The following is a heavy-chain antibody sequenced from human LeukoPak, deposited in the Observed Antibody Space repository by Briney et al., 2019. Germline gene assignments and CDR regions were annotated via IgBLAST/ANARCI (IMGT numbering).Heavy chain of an antibody. D-gene: IGHD2-15*01. J-gene: IGHJ5*02. Sequence: PSETLSLTCTVSGGSISSYYWSWIRQPPGKGLEWIGYIYYSGSTNYNPSLKSRVTISVDTSKNQFSLKLSSVTAADTAVYYCARDRYPCSGGSCYPNWFDPWGQGTLVTVSS. CDR2: IYYSGST. CDR3: ARDRYPCSGGSCYPNWFDP. V-gene: IGHV4-59*01. CDR1: GGSISSYY.